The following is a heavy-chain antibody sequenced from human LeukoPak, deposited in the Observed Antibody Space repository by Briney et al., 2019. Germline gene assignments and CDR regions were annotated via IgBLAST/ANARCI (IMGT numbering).Heavy chain of an antibody. D-gene: IGHD3-22*01. CDR1: GFTFSINY. Sequence: GGSLRLSGAASGFTFSINYMSWVRQAPGKGLEWVSVIYSGGSTYYSDSVKGRFTISRDNSKNTLYLQMNRLRAEDTAVYYCARDDPYYDSSGYPDYWGQGTLVTVSS. V-gene: IGHV3-66*01. CDR3: ARDDPYYDSSGYPDY. CDR2: IYSGGST. J-gene: IGHJ4*02.